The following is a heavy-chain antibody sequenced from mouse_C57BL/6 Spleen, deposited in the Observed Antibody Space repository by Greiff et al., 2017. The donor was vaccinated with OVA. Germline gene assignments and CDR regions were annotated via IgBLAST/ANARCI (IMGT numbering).Heavy chain of an antibody. D-gene: IGHD2-4*01. Sequence: EVQVVESGGGLVKPGGSLKLSCAASGFTFSDYGMHWVRQAPEKGLEWVAYISSGSSTIYYADTVKGRFTISRDNAKNTLFLQMTSLRSEDTAMYYCARGDYDRGYYAMDYWGQGTSVTVSS. CDR2: ISSGSSTI. J-gene: IGHJ4*01. V-gene: IGHV5-17*01. CDR3: ARGDYDRGYYAMDY. CDR1: GFTFSDYG.